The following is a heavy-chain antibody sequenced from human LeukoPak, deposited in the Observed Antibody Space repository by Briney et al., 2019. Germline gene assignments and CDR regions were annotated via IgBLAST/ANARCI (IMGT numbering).Heavy chain of an antibody. CDR3: ARLFGTSYPYFDY. Sequence: PSETLSLTCIVSGGSISSSSYYWGWIRQPPGKGLEWIGNIYYSGSTYSNPSLKSRVTISVDTSKNQFSLKLASVTAADTAVYYCARLFGTSYPYFDYWGQGTLVTVSS. CDR2: IYYSGST. CDR1: GGSISSSSYY. J-gene: IGHJ4*02. V-gene: IGHV4-39*01. D-gene: IGHD3-10*01.